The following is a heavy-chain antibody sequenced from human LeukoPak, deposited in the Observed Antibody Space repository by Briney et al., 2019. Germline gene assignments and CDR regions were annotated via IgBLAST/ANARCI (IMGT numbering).Heavy chain of an antibody. Sequence: GGSLRLSCAASGLTFSSYAMTWVRQAPGKGLEWVAVISYDGSNKYYADSVKGRFTISRDNSKNTLYLQMNSLRAEDTAVYYCAKDGKTYYYDSSAYGMDVWGQGTTVTVSS. D-gene: IGHD3-22*01. CDR2: ISYDGSNK. CDR1: GLTFSSYA. CDR3: AKDGKTYYYDSSAYGMDV. J-gene: IGHJ6*02. V-gene: IGHV3-30*18.